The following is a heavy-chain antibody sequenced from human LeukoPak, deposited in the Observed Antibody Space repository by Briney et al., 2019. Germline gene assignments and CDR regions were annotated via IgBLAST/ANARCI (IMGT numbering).Heavy chain of an antibody. D-gene: IGHD3-10*01. Sequence: ASVKVTCKASGYTFTGYYIHWVRQAPGQGLEWMGWIKPSSGGTNYAQNFQGRVTMIRDTSINTAYMELSRLRSDDTAVYYCARDLMVRGPMDVWGKGTTVTVSS. J-gene: IGHJ6*03. CDR3: ARDLMVRGPMDV. CDR1: GYTFTGYY. CDR2: IKPSSGGT. V-gene: IGHV1-2*02.